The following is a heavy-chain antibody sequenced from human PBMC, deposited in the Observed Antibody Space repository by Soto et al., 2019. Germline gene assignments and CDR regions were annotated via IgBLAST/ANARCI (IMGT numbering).Heavy chain of an antibody. CDR2: VYYSGTT. CDR1: GGSISRYY. D-gene: IGHD5-18*01. V-gene: IGHV4-59*01. Sequence: SETLSLTCTVSGGSISRYYWIWIRQPPGMGLEWIGYVYYSGTTNYNPSLRSRVTISVDTSNNQFSLRLSSVTAADTAVYYCSRAPSAYSRGYGMDVWGQGTTVTVSS. J-gene: IGHJ6*02. CDR3: SRAPSAYSRGYGMDV.